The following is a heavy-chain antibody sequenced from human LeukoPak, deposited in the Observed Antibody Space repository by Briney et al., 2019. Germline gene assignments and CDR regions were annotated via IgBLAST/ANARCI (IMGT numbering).Heavy chain of an antibody. CDR2: IYYSGST. CDR1: GGSISSGGYY. CDR3: ARGQRGYCSSTSRHHWFDP. J-gene: IGHJ5*02. Sequence: SQTLSLTCTVSGGSISSGGYYWSWIRQHPGKGLEWIGQIYYSGSTYYNPSLKSRVTISVDTSKNQFSLKLSSVTAADTAGYYCARGQRGYCSSTSRHHWFDPWGQGTLVTVSS. D-gene: IGHD2-2*01. V-gene: IGHV4-31*03.